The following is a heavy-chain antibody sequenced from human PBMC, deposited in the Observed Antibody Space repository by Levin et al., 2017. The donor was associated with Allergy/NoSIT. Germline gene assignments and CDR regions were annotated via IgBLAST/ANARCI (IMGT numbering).Heavy chain of an antibody. CDR2: ISAYNGNT. CDR1: GYTFTSYG. D-gene: IGHD3-22*01. J-gene: IGHJ3*02. CDR3: ARDGYYDSSGYYYVVPDAFDI. Sequence: ASVKVSCKASGYTFTSYGISWVRQAPGQGLEWMGWISAYNGNTNYAQKLQGRVTMTTDTSTSTAYMELRSLRSDDTAVYYCARDGYYDSSGYYYVVPDAFDIWGQGTMVTVSS. V-gene: IGHV1-18*01.